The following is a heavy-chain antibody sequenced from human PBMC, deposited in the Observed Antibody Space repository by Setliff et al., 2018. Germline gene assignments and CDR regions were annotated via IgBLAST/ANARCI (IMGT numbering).Heavy chain of an antibody. J-gene: IGHJ4*02. D-gene: IGHD4-17*01. CDR2: FDPEGGET. CDR3: ASSFSHGDYGLGKY. CDR1: GYTLTELS. Sequence: ASVKVSCKVSGYTLTELSMHWVRQAPGKGLEWMGGFDPEGGETIYAQKFQGRVTMTVDTSTNTAFMDLRSLTSDDTAVYYCASSFSHGDYGLGKYWGQGTLVTVSS. V-gene: IGHV1-24*01.